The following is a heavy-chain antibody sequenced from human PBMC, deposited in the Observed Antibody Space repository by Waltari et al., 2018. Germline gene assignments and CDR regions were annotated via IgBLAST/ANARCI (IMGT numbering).Heavy chain of an antibody. J-gene: IGHJ5*02. CDR1: GGTFSSYA. CDR2: IIPSFGTA. D-gene: IGHD3-10*01. CDR3: AREMVQGVIPFS. V-gene: IGHV1-69*13. Sequence: QVQLVQSGAEVKKPGSSVTVSCKASGGTFSSYAISWVRQAPGQGLEWRGGIIPSFGTANDAQKFQGRVTITADESTSTAYMELSSLRSEDTAVYYCAREMVQGVIPFSWGQGTLVTVSS.